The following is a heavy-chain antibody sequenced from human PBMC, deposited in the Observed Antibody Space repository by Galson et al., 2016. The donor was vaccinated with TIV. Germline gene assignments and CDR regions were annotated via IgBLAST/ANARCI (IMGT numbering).Heavy chain of an antibody. J-gene: IGHJ3*02. V-gene: IGHV1-24*01. CDR2: FDPEQHKK. D-gene: IGHD2-15*01. CDR3: ARNQGSCIDSTCLTAAFDT. CDR1: GDSLSDLS. Sequence: SVKVSCKVSGDSLSDLSMHWVRQAPGKGLEWMAGFDPEQHKKIYAQKLEGRVTITADKSTNTVYMGLSSLTSEDTAVYSCARNQGSCIDSTCLTAAFDTWGQGTTVTVSS.